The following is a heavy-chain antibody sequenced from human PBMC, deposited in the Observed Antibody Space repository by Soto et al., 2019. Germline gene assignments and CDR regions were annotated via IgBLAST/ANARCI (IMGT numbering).Heavy chain of an antibody. CDR2: IYYSGST. V-gene: IGHV4-4*02. J-gene: IGHJ4*02. D-gene: IGHD4-17*01. Sequence: SETLSLTCAVSGGSLSSSSWWSWVRQPPGKALEWLGEIYYSGSTKYNPSLNSRVTISADQSKNDFSLGLSSVTAADTAVYYCVHHGGDPYYHDFWGQGMLVTVSS. CDR1: GGSLSSSSW. CDR3: VHHGGDPYYHDF.